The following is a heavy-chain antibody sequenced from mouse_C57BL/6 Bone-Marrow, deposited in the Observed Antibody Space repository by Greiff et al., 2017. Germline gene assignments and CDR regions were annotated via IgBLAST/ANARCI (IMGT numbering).Heavy chain of an antibody. CDR3: AIPIYYDYDAFMDY. J-gene: IGHJ4*01. D-gene: IGHD2-4*01. CDR1: GYTFTSYW. V-gene: IGHV1-64*01. CDR2: IHPNSGST. Sequence: QVQLQQPGAELVKPGASVKLSCKASGYTFTSYWMHWVKQRPGQGLEWIGMIHPNSGSTKSNEKFKSKATLTVAKSSSTAYMQLSSLTSEDSAVYYCAIPIYYDYDAFMDYWGQGTSVTVSS.